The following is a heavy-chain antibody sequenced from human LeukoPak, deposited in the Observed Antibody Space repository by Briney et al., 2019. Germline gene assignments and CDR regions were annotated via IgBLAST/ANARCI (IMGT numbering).Heavy chain of an antibody. CDR3: AREVADSYGYWLFDY. D-gene: IGHD5-18*01. CDR2: INPNSGGT. J-gene: IGHJ4*02. CDR1: GFTFTGYY. Sequence: GRSLRLSCAASGFTFTGYYMHWVRQAPGQGLEWMGWINPNSGGTNYAQKFQGRVTMTRDTSISTAYMELSRLRSDDTAVCYCAREVADSYGYWLFDYWGQGTLVTVSS. V-gene: IGHV1-2*02.